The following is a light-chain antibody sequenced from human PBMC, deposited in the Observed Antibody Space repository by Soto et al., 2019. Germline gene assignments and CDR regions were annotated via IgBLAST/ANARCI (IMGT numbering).Light chain of an antibody. Sequence: QSFLTQPASVSGSAGRSITISCTGTSSDVGGYNYVSWYQQHPGKAPKVMIYEVSNRPSGVSNRFSGSKSGNTASLTISGLQAEDEADYYCSSYTSSSTPFDVFGTGTKVTVL. CDR1: SSDVGGYNY. CDR3: SSYTSSSTPFDV. V-gene: IGLV2-14*01. CDR2: EVS. J-gene: IGLJ1*01.